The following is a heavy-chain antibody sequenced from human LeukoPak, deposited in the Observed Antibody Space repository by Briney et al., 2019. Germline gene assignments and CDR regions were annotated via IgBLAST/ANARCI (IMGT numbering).Heavy chain of an antibody. CDR2: ISYDGSNK. Sequence: GGSLRLSCAASGFTFSSYAMHWVRQAPGKGLEWVAVISYDGSNKYYADSVKGRFTISRDNSKNTLYLQMNSLRAEDTAVYYCAREFSGSCFDSWGQGTLVTVSS. CDR1: GFTFSSYA. D-gene: IGHD1-26*01. CDR3: AREFSGSCFDS. V-gene: IGHV3-30-3*01. J-gene: IGHJ4*02.